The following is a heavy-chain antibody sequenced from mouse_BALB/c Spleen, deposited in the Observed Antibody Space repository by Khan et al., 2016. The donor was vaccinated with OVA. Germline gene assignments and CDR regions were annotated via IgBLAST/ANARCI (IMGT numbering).Heavy chain of an antibody. CDR2: ISYSGVT. CDR3: ARGNYYGYYFDY. J-gene: IGHJ2*01. Sequence: EVKLEESGPGLVKPSQSLSLTCTVTGYSITSGYAWNWIRQFPENKLEWMGYISYSGVTSYTPSLKSRISITRDTSKNQFFLQLTSVTTEDTATYYCARGNYYGYYFDYGGQGTTLTVSS. V-gene: IGHV3-2*02. D-gene: IGHD1-1*01. CDR1: GYSITSGYA.